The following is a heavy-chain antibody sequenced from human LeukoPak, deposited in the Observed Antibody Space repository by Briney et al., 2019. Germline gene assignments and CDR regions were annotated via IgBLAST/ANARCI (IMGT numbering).Heavy chain of an antibody. V-gene: IGHV3-48*04. D-gene: IGHD3-10*01. CDR1: GFTFSSYS. CDR2: ISSSSSTI. J-gene: IGHJ4*02. CDR3: ASFSITMVRGVNY. Sequence: GGSLRLSCAASGFTFSSYSMNWVRQAPGKGLEWVSYISSSSSTIYYADSVKGRFTISRDNAKNSLYLQMNSLRAEDTAVYYCASFSITMVRGVNYWGQRTLVTASS.